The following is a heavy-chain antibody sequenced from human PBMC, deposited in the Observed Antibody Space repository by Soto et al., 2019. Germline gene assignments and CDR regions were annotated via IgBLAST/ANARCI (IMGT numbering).Heavy chain of an antibody. D-gene: IGHD2-2*01. V-gene: IGHV3-23*01. CDR3: AKDSCSVPAAFDY. Sequence: GGSLRLSCAAPGFTFSSYAMSWVRQAPGKGLEWVSTFSGSGGTTYYADSVKGRFTISRDNSKNTLYLQMNSLRAEDTAVFYCAKDSCSVPAAFDYWGQGALVTVSS. CDR2: FSGSGGTT. CDR1: GFTFSSYA. J-gene: IGHJ4*02.